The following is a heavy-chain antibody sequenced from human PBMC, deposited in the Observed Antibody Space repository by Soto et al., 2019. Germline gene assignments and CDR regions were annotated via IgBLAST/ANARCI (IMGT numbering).Heavy chain of an antibody. Sequence: QIQLVQSGAEVKRPGSSVKVSCKASGNTFYFYSINGVRQAPGLGLEWMGRVNPIVSMSNYAQKFQGRVTMTADKSTSTAYMELSSLRSEDTAIYYCASSYGSGYRAFDYWGQGALVTVSS. D-gene: IGHD3-10*01. CDR2: VNPIVSMS. J-gene: IGHJ4*02. CDR3: ASSYGSGYRAFDY. CDR1: GNTFYFYS. V-gene: IGHV1-69*02.